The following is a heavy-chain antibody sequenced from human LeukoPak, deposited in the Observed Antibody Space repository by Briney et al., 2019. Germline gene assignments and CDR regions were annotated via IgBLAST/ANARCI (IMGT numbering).Heavy chain of an antibody. CDR1: GGTFSSYA. J-gene: IGHJ4*02. CDR3: ARDGVELLTYYFDY. V-gene: IGHV1-18*01. CDR2: ISAYNGNT. D-gene: IGHD1-26*01. Sequence: ASVKVSCKASGGTFSSYAISWVRQAPGQGLEWMGWISAYNGNTNYAQKLQGRVTMTTDTSTSTAYMELRSLRSDDTAVYYCARDGVELLTYYFDYWGQGTLVTVSS.